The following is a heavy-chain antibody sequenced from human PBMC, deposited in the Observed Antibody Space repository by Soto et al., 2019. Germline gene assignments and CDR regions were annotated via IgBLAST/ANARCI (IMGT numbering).Heavy chain of an antibody. CDR1: GFTFSSYA. CDR2: ISGSGGGT. V-gene: IGHV3-23*01. J-gene: IGHJ3*02. D-gene: IGHD5-12*01. Sequence: GGSLRLSCAASGFTFSSYAMSWVRQAPGKGLEWVSAISGSGGGTYYADSVKGRFTFSRDNSKNTLYLQMNSLRAEDTAVYYCASLGYEASFDIWGQGTMVTVSS. CDR3: ASLGYEASFDI.